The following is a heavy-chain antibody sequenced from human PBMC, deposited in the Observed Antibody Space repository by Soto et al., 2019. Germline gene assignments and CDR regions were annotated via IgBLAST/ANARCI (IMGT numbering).Heavy chain of an antibody. CDR2: IKSKTDGGTT. CDR3: TTEDTAMVVLPYYYYGMDV. CDR1: GFTFSNAW. D-gene: IGHD5-18*01. J-gene: IGHJ6*02. Sequence: PGGSLRLSCAASGFTFSNAWMSWVRQAPGKGLEWVGRIKSKTDGGTTDYAAPVKGRFTISRDDSKNTLYPQMNSLKTEDTAVYYCTTEDTAMVVLPYYYYGMDVWGQGTTVTVSS. V-gene: IGHV3-15*01.